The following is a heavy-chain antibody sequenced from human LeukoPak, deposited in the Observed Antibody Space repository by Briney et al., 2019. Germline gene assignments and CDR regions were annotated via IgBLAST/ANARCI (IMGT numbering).Heavy chain of an antibody. J-gene: IGHJ6*02. Sequence: ASVKVSCKASGYTFTGYYMHWVRQAPGQGLEWMGWINPNSGGTNYAQKFQGRVTMTRDTSISTAYMELSRLRSDDTAVYYCARARNTVTTLRLWLTFSGMDVWGQGTTVTVSS. D-gene: IGHD4-17*01. CDR3: ARARNTVTTLRLWLTFSGMDV. CDR2: INPNSGGT. V-gene: IGHV1-2*02. CDR1: GYTFTGYY.